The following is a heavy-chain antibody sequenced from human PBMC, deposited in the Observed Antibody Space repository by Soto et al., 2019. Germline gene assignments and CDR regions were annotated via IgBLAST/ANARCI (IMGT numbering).Heavy chain of an antibody. J-gene: IGHJ6*02. Sequence: ESGGGLLQPGGSLTLSCAASGFTLTTYAMTWVRQPPGTGLEWVSSMNGAATSTSYADSVKGRFTTSRDKSKNTLYLEMNALRPEDTAVYYCARGGADHYNYGMDVWGQGTTVIVSS. CDR3: ARGGADHYNYGMDV. V-gene: IGHV3-23*05. D-gene: IGHD3-10*01. CDR1: GFTLTTYA. CDR2: MNGAATST.